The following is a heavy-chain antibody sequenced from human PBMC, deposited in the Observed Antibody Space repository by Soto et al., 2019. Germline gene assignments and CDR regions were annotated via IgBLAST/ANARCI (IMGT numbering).Heavy chain of an antibody. CDR1: VFTFSSYG. CDR3: ARGKYYYGMDV. Sequence: GGSLRLSCAASVFTFSSYGMSWVRQAPGKGLEWVSVIYSGGSTYYADSVKGRFTISRDNSKNTLYLQMNSLRAEDTAVYYCARGKYYYGMDVWGQGTTVTVSS. V-gene: IGHV3-66*01. J-gene: IGHJ6*02. CDR2: IYSGGST.